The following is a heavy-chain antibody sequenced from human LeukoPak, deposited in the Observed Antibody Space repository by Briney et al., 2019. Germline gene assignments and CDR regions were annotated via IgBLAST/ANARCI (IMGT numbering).Heavy chain of an antibody. CDR1: GYSFTSYW. J-gene: IGHJ4*02. Sequence: GESLKISCKGSGYSFTSYWIGWVRQMPGKGLEWMGTIYPGDSDTRYSPSFQGQVTISAVKSISTAYLQWSSLKASDTAMYYCASTPLYYYDSSGSFGYFDYWGQGTLVTVSS. CDR2: IYPGDSDT. D-gene: IGHD3-22*01. CDR3: ASTPLYYYDSSGSFGYFDY. V-gene: IGHV5-51*01.